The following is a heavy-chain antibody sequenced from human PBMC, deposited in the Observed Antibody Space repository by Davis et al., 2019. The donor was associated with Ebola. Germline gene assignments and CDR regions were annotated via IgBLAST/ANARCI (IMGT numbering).Heavy chain of an antibody. J-gene: IGHJ3*01. D-gene: IGHD1-26*01. CDR2: IIPIFGTA. Sequence: SVKVSCKASGYTFTGYYMHWVRQAPGQGLEWMGGIIPIFGTANYAQKFQGRVTITADESTSTAYMELSSLRSEDTAVYYCARERAPFDAFHVWGQGTMVTVSS. V-gene: IGHV1-69*13. CDR3: ARERAPFDAFHV. CDR1: GYTFTGYY.